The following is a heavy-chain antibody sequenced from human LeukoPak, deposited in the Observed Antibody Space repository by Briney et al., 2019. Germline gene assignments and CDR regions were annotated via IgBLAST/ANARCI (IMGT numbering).Heavy chain of an antibody. V-gene: IGHV3-11*04. D-gene: IGHD3-10*01. CDR2: ISSSGSTI. J-gene: IGHJ3*02. Sequence: GGSLRLSCAASGFAFSDYYMSWIRQAPGKGLEWVSYISSSGSTIYYADSVKGRFTISRDNAKNSLYLQMNSLRAEDMAVYYCARDMVRAPGAFDIWGQGTMVTVSS. CDR1: GFAFSDYY. CDR3: ARDMVRAPGAFDI.